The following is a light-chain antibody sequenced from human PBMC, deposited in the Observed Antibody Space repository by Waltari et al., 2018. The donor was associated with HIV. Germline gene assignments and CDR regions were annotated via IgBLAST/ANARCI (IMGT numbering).Light chain of an antibody. CDR3: TSYTSNATLL. CDR1: SGAFDISSL. J-gene: IGLJ3*02. CDR2: EVI. V-gene: IGLV2-14*01. Sequence: HSALTQPASVSASPGQSITISCPGTSGAFDISSLLSWYQQRPGKVPTVIIYEVISRPSGGSNRFSGSKSGNTASLTISGLQAEDEADYYCTSYTSNATLLFGGGTKVTVL.